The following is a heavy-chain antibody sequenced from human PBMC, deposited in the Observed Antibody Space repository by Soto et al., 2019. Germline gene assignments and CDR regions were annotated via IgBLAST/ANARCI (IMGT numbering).Heavy chain of an antibody. D-gene: IGHD3-22*01. Sequence: PGESRKISCKGSGYSFTSYWIGWVRQMPGKGLEWMGIIYPGDSDTRYSPSFQGQVTISADKSISTAYLQWSSLKASDTAMYYCERARYYYDSSGYPKPYHFDYSGPATLVSVS. CDR2: IYPGDSDT. V-gene: IGHV5-51*01. CDR1: GYSFTSYW. CDR3: ERARYYYDSSGYPKPYHFDY. J-gene: IGHJ4*02.